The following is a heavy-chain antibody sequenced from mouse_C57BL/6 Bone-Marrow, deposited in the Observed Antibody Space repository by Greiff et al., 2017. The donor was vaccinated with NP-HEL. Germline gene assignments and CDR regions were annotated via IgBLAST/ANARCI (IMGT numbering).Heavy chain of an antibody. CDR1: GYTFTSYW. J-gene: IGHJ1*03. D-gene: IGHD2-4*01. CDR2: IYPGRGST. Sequence: QVQLQQPGAELVKPGASVKMSCKASGYTFTSYWITWVKPRPGQGLEWIGDIYPGRGSTNYNEKFKSKATLTVDTSSSTAYMQLSSLTSEDSAVYYCARDFDYDRYWYFDVWGTGTTVTVSS. CDR3: ARDFDYDRYWYFDV. V-gene: IGHV1-55*01.